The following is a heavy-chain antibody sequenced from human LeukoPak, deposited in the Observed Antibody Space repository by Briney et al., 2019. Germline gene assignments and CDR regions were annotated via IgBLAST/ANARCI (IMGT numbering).Heavy chain of an antibody. CDR3: ATFTWDSRAYYYYGMDV. Sequence: GGSLRLSCAASGFTLSSYAMSWVRQAPGKGLEWVSGISGSGVATFYADSVKGRFTISRDNSKNTLYLQMGSLRAEDTAVYYCATFTWDSRAYYYYGMDVWGKGTTVTVSS. J-gene: IGHJ6*04. CDR1: GFTLSSYA. D-gene: IGHD1-26*01. V-gene: IGHV3-23*01. CDR2: ISGSGVAT.